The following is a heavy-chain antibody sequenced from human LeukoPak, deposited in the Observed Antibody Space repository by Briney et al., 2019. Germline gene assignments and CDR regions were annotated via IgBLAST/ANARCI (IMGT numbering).Heavy chain of an antibody. V-gene: IGHV3-7*01. Sequence: GGSLRLSCAASGFTFSSYWMSWVRQAPGKGLEWVANIKQDGSEKYYVDSVKGRFTISRDNAKNSLYLQMNSLRAEDTAVYYCRWLLPNSDFDYWGQGTLVTVSS. D-gene: IGHD3-22*01. CDR2: IKQDGSEK. CDR3: RWLLPNSDFDY. J-gene: IGHJ4*02. CDR1: GFTFSSYW.